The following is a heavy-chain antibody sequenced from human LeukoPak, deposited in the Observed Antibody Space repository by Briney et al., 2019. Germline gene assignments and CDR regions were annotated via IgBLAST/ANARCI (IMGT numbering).Heavy chain of an antibody. Sequence: GGSLRLSCAVSGFTFSSYAMSSVRQAPRKGLEWVSVICGSGGSTFYADSVKGRFTISRDNSKNTLFLQMNSLRAEDTAVYFCAKTSGSYTSFDYWGRGTLVSVSS. J-gene: IGHJ4*02. CDR3: AKTSGSYTSFDY. CDR2: ICGSGGST. CDR1: GFTFSSYA. V-gene: IGHV3-23*01. D-gene: IGHD1-26*01.